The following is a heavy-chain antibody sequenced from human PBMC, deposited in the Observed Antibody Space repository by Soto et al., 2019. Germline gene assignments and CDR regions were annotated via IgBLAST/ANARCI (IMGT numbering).Heavy chain of an antibody. V-gene: IGHV3-23*01. Sequence: EVQVLESGGGVVQPGGSLRLSCEASGITFSNYMMTWIRQAPGKGLEWVSTITAGGDGTYYADSVKGRFTMSRETSKNTLYLQMNSLRAEDTAVYYCAPHVYCSGGSCQYDAFAIRGQGTMVTVSS. CDR3: APHVYCSGGSCQYDAFAI. D-gene: IGHD2-15*01. CDR1: GITFSNYM. CDR2: ITAGGDGT. J-gene: IGHJ3*02.